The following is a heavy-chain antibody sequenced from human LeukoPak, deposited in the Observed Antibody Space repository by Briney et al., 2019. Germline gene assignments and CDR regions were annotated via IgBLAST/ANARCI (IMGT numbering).Heavy chain of an antibody. D-gene: IGHD3-22*01. CDR2: IIPIFDTA. J-gene: IGHJ4*02. Sequence: ASVKVSCKASGGTFSSYAISWVRQAPGQGLEWMGGIIPIFDTANYAQKFQGRVTITADESTSTAYMELSSLRSEDTAVYYCASVHYYDSSGYEKFDYWGQGTLVTVSS. CDR1: GGTFSSYA. V-gene: IGHV1-69*13. CDR3: ASVHYYDSSGYEKFDY.